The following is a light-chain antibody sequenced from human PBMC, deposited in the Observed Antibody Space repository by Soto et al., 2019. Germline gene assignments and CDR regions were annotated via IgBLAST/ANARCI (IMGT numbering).Light chain of an antibody. Sequence: QSVLTQPPSVSAAPGQKVTISCSGNTSNIGNNYVSWYRRLPGAAPKLLIYDTNKRPSLIPARFSGSKSATSATLAITGLQTGDEADYYCGTWDTSLSVVVFGGGTKLTVL. CDR1: TSNIGNNY. J-gene: IGLJ2*01. CDR3: GTWDTSLSVVV. CDR2: DTN. V-gene: IGLV1-51*01.